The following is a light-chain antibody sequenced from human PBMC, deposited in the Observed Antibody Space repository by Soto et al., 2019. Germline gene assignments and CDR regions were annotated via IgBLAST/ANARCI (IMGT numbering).Light chain of an antibody. V-gene: IGKV2-30*02. CDR1: QSLVHSDGDTY. Sequence: DVALTQSPLSLPVTLGQPASISCRSSQSLVHSDGDTYLNWFQQRPGQSPRRLIYKVSNRDSGVPDRFSGSGSGTDFTLKISRVEAEDVGVYYCAQGTHWPLTFGPGTKVDIK. CDR3: AQGTHWPLT. CDR2: KVS. J-gene: IGKJ3*01.